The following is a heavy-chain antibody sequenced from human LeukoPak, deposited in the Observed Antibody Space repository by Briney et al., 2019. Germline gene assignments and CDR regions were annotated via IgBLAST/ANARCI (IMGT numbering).Heavy chain of an antibody. Sequence: GGSLRLSCAASGFTFSAYGMHWVRQAPGKGLEWVAIIWDDGGNKYYADSVKGRFTISRDNSKNTLFLQMNSLRVEDTAVYYCAKDGPEIVNAYYYYMDVWGKGTTVTVSS. CDR1: GFTFSAYG. V-gene: IGHV3-33*06. CDR2: IWDDGGNK. CDR3: AKDGPEIVNAYYYYMDV. D-gene: IGHD5-24*01. J-gene: IGHJ6*03.